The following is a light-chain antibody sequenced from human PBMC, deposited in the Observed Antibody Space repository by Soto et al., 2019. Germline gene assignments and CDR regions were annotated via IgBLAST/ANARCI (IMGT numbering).Light chain of an antibody. CDR3: QQFYSIPLT. J-gene: IGKJ4*01. V-gene: IGKV4-1*01. Sequence: DIVMTQSPDSLAVSLGERATVNCKSSQSILHSSNNKNYLAWYQQKPAQPPKLVIYRASTWESGVPDRFSGSGSGPDFTLTISSLQAEDVAVYYCQQFYSIPLTFGGGTKVEIK. CDR1: QSILHSSNNKNY. CDR2: RAS.